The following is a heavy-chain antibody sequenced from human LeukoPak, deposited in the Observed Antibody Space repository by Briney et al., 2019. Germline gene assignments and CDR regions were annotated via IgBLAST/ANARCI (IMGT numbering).Heavy chain of an antibody. Sequence: ASVKVSCKASGYTFTGYYMHWVRQAPGQGLEWMGWINPNSGGTNYAQKFQGRVTMTRDTSISTAYMELSRLRSDDTAVYYCARGFYYDSSGSLDDGMDVWGQGTTVTVSS. D-gene: IGHD3-22*01. CDR1: GYTFTGYY. V-gene: IGHV1-2*02. CDR3: ARGFYYDSSGSLDDGMDV. J-gene: IGHJ6*02. CDR2: INPNSGGT.